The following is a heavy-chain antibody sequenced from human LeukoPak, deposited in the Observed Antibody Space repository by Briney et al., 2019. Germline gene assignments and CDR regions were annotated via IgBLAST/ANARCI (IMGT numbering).Heavy chain of an antibody. CDR3: ARGISSRAFDI. J-gene: IGHJ3*02. Sequence: ASVKVSCKASGYTFIGYYMHWVRQAPGQGLEWMGWINPDSGGTNYAQKFQGRVTMTRDTSISTVYMDLSSLRSDDTAVYYSARGISSRAFDIWGQGTMVTVSS. V-gene: IGHV1-2*02. D-gene: IGHD2-15*01. CDR1: GYTFIGYY. CDR2: INPDSGGT.